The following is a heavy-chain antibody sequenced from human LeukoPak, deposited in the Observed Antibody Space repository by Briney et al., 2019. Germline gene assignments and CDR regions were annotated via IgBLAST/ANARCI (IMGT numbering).Heavy chain of an antibody. CDR1: GFTFSSYW. CDR2: IKQDGGEK. J-gene: IGHJ4*02. D-gene: IGHD1-26*01. CDR3: ARDKVVGATNFDY. V-gene: IGHV3-7*01. Sequence: GGSLRLSCAASGFTFSSYWMAWVRQSPGKGVEWVANIKQDGGEKYYVDSVKGRFTISRDNAKNSLYLQMNSLRAEDTAVYYCARDKVVGATNFDYWGQGTLVTVSS.